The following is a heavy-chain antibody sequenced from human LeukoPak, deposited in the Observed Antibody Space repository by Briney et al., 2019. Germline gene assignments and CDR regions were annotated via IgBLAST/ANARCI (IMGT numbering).Heavy chain of an antibody. D-gene: IGHD3/OR15-3a*01. CDR3: AKGQGLSFDY. CDR2: IKQDGSEK. J-gene: IGHJ4*02. V-gene: IGHV3-7*03. Sequence: GGSLRLSCAASGFTFSSYWMSWVRQAPGKGLEWVANIKQDGSEKYYVDSVKGRFTISRDNSKNTLYLQMNSLRAEDTAVYYCAKGQGLSFDYWGQGTLVTVSS. CDR1: GFTFSSYW.